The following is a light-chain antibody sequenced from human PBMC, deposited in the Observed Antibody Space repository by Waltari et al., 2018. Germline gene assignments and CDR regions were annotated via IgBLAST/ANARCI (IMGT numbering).Light chain of an antibody. CDR2: WAS. CDR1: SVLYSSNNKNY. Sequence: SVLYSSNNKNYLAWYQQKPGLPPKLLIYWASTRESGVPDRFSGSGSGTDFTLTISNLQAEDVAVYYCQQYYSTPPTFGQGTKLEIK. CDR3: QQYYSTPPT. V-gene: IGKV4-1*01. J-gene: IGKJ2*01.